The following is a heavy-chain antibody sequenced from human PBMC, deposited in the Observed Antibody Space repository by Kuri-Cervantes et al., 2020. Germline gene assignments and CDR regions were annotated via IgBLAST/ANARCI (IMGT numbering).Heavy chain of an antibody. CDR3: ARGHKAAFDI. CDR2: INHSGST. J-gene: IGHJ3*02. CDR1: GGSFSGYY. Sequence: SETLSLTCAVYGGSFSGYYWSWIRQPPGKGLEWIGEINHSGSTNYNPSLKSRVTISVDTSKNQFSLKLSSVTAADTAVYYCARGHKAAFDIWGQGTMVTVSS. V-gene: IGHV4-34*01.